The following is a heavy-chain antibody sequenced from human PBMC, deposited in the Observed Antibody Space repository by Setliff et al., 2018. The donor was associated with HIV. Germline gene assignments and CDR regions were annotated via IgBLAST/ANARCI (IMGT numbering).Heavy chain of an antibody. CDR1: GVSIRSYY. CDR2: TYYGGSI. V-gene: IGHV4-59*01. D-gene: IGHD1-26*01. CDR3: ARSSGSYWMNAFDI. Sequence: ASETLSLTCTVSGVSIRSYYWSWVRQVPGKGPEWIANTYYGGSIDYNTYNPSLKSRVTISLDRSKNQFSLNLDSVTAADTAVYYCARSSGSYWMNAFDIWGHGTMVTVSS. J-gene: IGHJ3*02.